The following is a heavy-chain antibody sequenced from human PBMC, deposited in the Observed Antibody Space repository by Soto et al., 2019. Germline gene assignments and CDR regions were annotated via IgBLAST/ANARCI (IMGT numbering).Heavy chain of an antibody. CDR1: GYTFSNYG. Sequence: QVQLVQSGAEVKKPGASVKVSCKASGYTFSNYGISWVRQAPGQGLEWTGWISAYNGNIKFAQKVQGRVTMTTDTFTSTAYMELRSLRSDDTAVYYCARGGGRHLRPLETWGHGTPVTVSS. D-gene: IGHD3-16*01. CDR3: ARGGGRHLRPLET. J-gene: IGHJ4*01. CDR2: ISAYNGNI. V-gene: IGHV1-18*01.